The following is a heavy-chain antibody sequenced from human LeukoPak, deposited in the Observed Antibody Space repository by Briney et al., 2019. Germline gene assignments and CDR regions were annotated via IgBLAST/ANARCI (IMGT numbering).Heavy chain of an antibody. D-gene: IGHD3-10*01. CDR1: GFTFSSYW. V-gene: IGHV3-7*01. CDR2: IKQDGSEK. Sequence: HSGGSLRLSCAASGFTFSSYWMSWVRQAPGKGLEWVANIKQDGSEKYYVDSVKGRFTIPRDNAKNSLYLQMNSLRAEDTAVYYCAAEVGSGPGAFDIWGQGTMVTVSS. CDR3: AAEVGSGPGAFDI. J-gene: IGHJ3*02.